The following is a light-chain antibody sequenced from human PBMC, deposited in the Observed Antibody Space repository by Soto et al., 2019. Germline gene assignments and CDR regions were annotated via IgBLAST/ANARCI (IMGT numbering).Light chain of an antibody. CDR2: DAS. Sequence: EIVLTQSPATLSLSPGESATLSCRASQSVSSYLAWYQQKPGQAPRLLIYDASNRASGIPSRFRGSGSGTDFTLTISSLEPEDFAVYYCQHRSNWPPYTFGQGTKLEMK. J-gene: IGKJ2*01. CDR1: QSVSSY. V-gene: IGKV3-11*01. CDR3: QHRSNWPPYT.